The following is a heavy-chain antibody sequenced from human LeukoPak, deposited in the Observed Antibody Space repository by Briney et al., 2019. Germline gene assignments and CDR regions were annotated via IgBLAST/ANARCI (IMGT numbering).Heavy chain of an antibody. J-gene: IGHJ4*02. CDR2: ISSSSSTI. V-gene: IGHV3-48*01. D-gene: IGHD5-12*01. CDR1: GFTFSSYS. CDR3: AREEWLRFNGY. Sequence: PGGSLRLSCAASGFTFSSYSMNWVRQAPGKGLEWVLYISSSSSTIYYADSVKGRFTNSRDNAKNSLYLQMNSLRAEDTAVYYCAREEWLRFNGYWGQGTLVTVSS.